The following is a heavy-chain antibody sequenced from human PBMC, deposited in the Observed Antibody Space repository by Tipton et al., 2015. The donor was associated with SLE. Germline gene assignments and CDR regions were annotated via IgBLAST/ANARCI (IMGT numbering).Heavy chain of an antibody. CDR2: INHSGST. CDR3: ARQVAYDAFDI. J-gene: IGHJ3*02. D-gene: IGHD3-16*01. V-gene: IGHV4-34*01. CDR1: GGSFSGYY. Sequence: TLSLTCAVYGGSFSGYYWSWIRQPPGKGLEWIGEINHSGSTNYNPSLKSRVTISVDTSKNQFSLNLTSVTAADTAVYYCARQVAYDAFDIWGQGTMVTVSS.